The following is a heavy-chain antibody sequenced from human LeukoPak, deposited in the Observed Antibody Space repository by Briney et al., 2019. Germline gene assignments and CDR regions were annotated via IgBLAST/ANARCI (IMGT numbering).Heavy chain of an antibody. Sequence: GVSLKISCKGSGYSFTSYWIGWVRQMPGKGLEWMGIIYPGDSDTRYSPSFQGQVTISADKSISTAYLQWSSLKASDTAMYYCARLKTGGYSYGAFDYWGQGTLVTVSS. J-gene: IGHJ4*02. CDR3: ARLKTGGYSYGAFDY. CDR2: IYPGDSDT. D-gene: IGHD5-18*01. CDR1: GYSFTSYW. V-gene: IGHV5-51*01.